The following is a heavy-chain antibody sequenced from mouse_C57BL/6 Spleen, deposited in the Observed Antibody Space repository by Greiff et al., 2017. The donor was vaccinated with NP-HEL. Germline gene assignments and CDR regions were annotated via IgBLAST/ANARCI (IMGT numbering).Heavy chain of an antibody. J-gene: IGHJ3*01. Sequence: EVKLVESGGGLVKPGGSLKLSCAASGFTFSSYAMSWVRQTPEKRLEWVATISAGGSYTYYPDNVKGRFTISRDTAKNNLYLQMSHLKSEDTAMYYCAREGITTVVATKAWFAYWGQGTLVTVSA. CDR2: ISAGGSYT. CDR1: GFTFSSYA. V-gene: IGHV5-4*01. D-gene: IGHD1-1*01. CDR3: AREGITTVVATKAWFAY.